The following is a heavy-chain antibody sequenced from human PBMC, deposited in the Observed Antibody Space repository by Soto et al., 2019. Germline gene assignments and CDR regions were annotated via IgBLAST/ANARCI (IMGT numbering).Heavy chain of an antibody. CDR2: IWYDGSNK. Sequence: LRLSCAASGFTFSIYGMHWVRQAPGKGLEWVAVIWYDGSNKYYADSVKGRLTISRDNSKNTLYLQVNSLRAEDTAVYYCARDRTVTPGVYYFDYWGQGTVVTVSS. CDR3: ARDRTVTPGVYYFDY. V-gene: IGHV3-33*01. D-gene: IGHD4-17*01. CDR1: GFTFSIYG. J-gene: IGHJ4*02.